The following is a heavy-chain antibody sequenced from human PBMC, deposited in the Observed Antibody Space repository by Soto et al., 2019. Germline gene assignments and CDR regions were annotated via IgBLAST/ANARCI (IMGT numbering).Heavy chain of an antibody. Sequence: QVQLQESGPGLVKPSQTLSLTCTVSGGSISSGDYYWSWIRQPPGKGLEWIGYIYYSGSTYYNPSLRIRVTISVDTSKNQFSRKLSSVTAADTAVYYCARERYDFWSGYYQPPYYYGMDVW. CDR1: GGSISSGDYY. J-gene: IGHJ6*01. CDR2: IYYSGST. V-gene: IGHV4-30-4*01. D-gene: IGHD3-3*01. CDR3: ARERYDFWSGYYQPPYYYGMDV.